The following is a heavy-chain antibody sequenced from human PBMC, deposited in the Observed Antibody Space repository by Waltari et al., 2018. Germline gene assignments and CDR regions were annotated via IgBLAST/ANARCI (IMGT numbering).Heavy chain of an antibody. V-gene: IGHV3-7*01. CDR3: ATGRGLPY. CDR2: IRQDGSEK. Sequence: EVQVVESGGGLVQPGGSLRLSCEVPEFTFSSFWMSWVRQTPGKGLEWVANIRQDGSEKYYVDSVKGRFTVSRDNARNSLYLQMNSLRAEDTAVYYCATGRGLPYWGQGTLVTVSS. CDR1: EFTFSSFW. J-gene: IGHJ4*02.